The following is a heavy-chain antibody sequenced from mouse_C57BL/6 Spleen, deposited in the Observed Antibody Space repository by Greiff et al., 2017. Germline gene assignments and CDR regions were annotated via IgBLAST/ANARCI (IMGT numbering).Heavy chain of an antibody. CDR3: AREGGPSGDY. CDR1: GFNFSDYY. Sequence: EVQLVESEGGLVQPGSSMKLSCTASGFNFSDYYMAWVRQVPEKGLEWVANINYDGSSTYYLDSLKSRFIISRDNAKNILYLQMSSLKSEDTATYYCAREGGPSGDYWGQGTSVTVSS. J-gene: IGHJ4*01. CDR2: INYDGSST. D-gene: IGHD3-3*01. V-gene: IGHV5-16*01.